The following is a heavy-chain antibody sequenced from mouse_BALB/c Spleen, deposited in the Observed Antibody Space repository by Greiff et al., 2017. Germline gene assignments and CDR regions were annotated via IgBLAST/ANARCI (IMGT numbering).Heavy chain of an antibody. V-gene: IGHV1S137*01. CDR2: ISTYYGDA. CDR1: GYTFTDYA. CDR3: AKLGSAMDY. J-gene: IGHJ4*01. D-gene: IGHD4-1*01. Sequence: QVQLQQSGAELVRPGVSVKISCKGSGYTFTDYAMHWVKQSHAKSLEWIGVISTYYGDASYNQKFKGKATMTVDKSSSTAYMELARLTSEDSAIYYCAKLGSAMDYWGQGTSVTVSS.